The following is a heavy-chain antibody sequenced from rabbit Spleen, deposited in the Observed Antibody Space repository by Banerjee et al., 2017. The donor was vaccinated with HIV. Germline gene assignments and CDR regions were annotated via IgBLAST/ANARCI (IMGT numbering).Heavy chain of an antibody. CDR1: GFSLSRDYW. V-gene: IGHV1S45*01. CDR2: IDAGVKGTT. D-gene: IGHD4-1*01. CDR3: ARDGSGWGANFNL. J-gene: IGHJ4*01. Sequence: QEQLEESGGDLVKPEGSLTLTCTASGFSLSRDYWICWVRQAPGKGLEWIACIDAGVKGTTYYASWAKGRFVVSKTSPTTVTLQMTSLTAADMATYFCARDGSGWGANFNLWGPGTLVTVS.